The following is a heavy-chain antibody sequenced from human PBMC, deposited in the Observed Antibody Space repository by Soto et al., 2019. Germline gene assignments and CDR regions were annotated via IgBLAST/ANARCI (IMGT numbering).Heavy chain of an antibody. J-gene: IGHJ6*02. CDR3: ARSWRDITRYHGVDV. D-gene: IGHD3-3*01. Sequence: QVQLQESGPGLVKPSQTLSLTCTVSGASISSDTFYWNWVRQHPGKGLEWIGYIYYSGSTYYNPSLKSRVTISVDTSKNQISLSLSSVTAADTALYYCARSWRDITRYHGVDVWGQGTTVTVSS. V-gene: IGHV4-31*02. CDR2: IYYSGST. CDR1: GASISSDTFY.